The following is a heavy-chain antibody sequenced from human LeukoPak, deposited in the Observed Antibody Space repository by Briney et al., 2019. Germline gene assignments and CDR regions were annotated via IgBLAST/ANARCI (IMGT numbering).Heavy chain of an antibody. J-gene: IGHJ3*02. CDR1: GFTSSSYD. CDR3: ARALAVGAFDI. Sequence: PGGSLRLSCAASGFTSSSYDMHWVRQATGKGLEWVSAIGTAGDTYYPGSVKGRFTISRENAKNSLYPQMNSLRAGDTAVYYCARALAVGAFDIWGQGTMVTVSS. V-gene: IGHV3-13*01. CDR2: IGTAGDT. D-gene: IGHD6-19*01.